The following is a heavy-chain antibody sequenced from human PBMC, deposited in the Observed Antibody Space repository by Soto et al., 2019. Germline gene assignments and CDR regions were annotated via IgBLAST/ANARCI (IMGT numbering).Heavy chain of an antibody. CDR2: ISTSSTTI. CDR3: ARWISTVWYFDL. Sequence: GGSLILSCAASGFTFSTYNMNWVRQAPGKGLEWVSYISTSSTTIYYADSVKGRFTISRDNAKNSLYLQMNSLRAEDTAVYYCARWISTVWYFDLWGRGTLVTVSS. CDR1: GFTFSTYN. J-gene: IGHJ2*01. V-gene: IGHV3-48*01. D-gene: IGHD2-2*01.